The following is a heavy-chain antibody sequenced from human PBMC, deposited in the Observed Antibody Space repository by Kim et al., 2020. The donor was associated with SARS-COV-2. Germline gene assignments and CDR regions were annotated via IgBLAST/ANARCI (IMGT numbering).Heavy chain of an antibody. CDR3: SRDIKQWLADADVFDI. Sequence: GGSLRLSCTASGFTFGDYALSWFRQAPGKWLEWVGFIRSKAYGGTTEYAASVKGRFTISRDDSKSIADLQMNSLRTEDTAVYYCSRDIKQWLADADVFDIWGQGTMVTVSS. J-gene: IGHJ3*02. D-gene: IGHD6-19*01. CDR1: GFTFGDYA. CDR2: IRSKAYGGTT. V-gene: IGHV3-49*03.